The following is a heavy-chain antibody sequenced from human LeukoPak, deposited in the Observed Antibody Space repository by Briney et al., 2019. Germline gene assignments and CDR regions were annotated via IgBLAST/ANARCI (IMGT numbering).Heavy chain of an antibody. V-gene: IGHV3-74*01. Sequence: GGSLRLSCAASGFTFSSYWMHWVRQPPGKGLVWVSRINGDGSSADYADSVKGRFTISRDNAKSTLYLQMDSLRAEDTAVYYCARRTIGTLDYWGQGTLVTVSS. CDR1: GFTFSSYW. D-gene: IGHD1-14*01. J-gene: IGHJ4*02. CDR2: INGDGSSA. CDR3: ARRTIGTLDY.